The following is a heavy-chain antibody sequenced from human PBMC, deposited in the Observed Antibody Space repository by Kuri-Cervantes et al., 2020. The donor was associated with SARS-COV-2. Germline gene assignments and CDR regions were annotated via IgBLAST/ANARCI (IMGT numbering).Heavy chain of an antibody. Sequence: GGSLRLSCAASGFTFSSYEMNWVRQAPGKGLEWVSYISSGGSTIYYADSVKGRFTISRDNSKNTLYLEMTSLRAEDMAVYYCARQHMTMAITTLLDALDIWGQGTMVTVSS. CDR1: GFTFSSYE. D-gene: IGHD4/OR15-4a*01. CDR3: ARQHMTMAITTLLDALDI. V-gene: IGHV3-48*03. J-gene: IGHJ3*02. CDR2: ISSGGSTI.